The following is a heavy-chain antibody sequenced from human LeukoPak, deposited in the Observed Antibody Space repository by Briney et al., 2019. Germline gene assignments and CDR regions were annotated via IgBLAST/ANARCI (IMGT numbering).Heavy chain of an antibody. Sequence: GGSLRLSCAASGFTFSSYAMSWVRQAPGKGLEWVSAISGSGGSTYYADSVKGRFTISRDNSKNTLYLQMNSLRAEDTAVYYCAKDRGYDSSGYYSDYWGQGTLVTVSS. CDR2: ISGSGGST. V-gene: IGHV3-23*01. CDR3: AKDRGYDSSGYYSDY. CDR1: GFTFSSYA. D-gene: IGHD3-22*01. J-gene: IGHJ4*01.